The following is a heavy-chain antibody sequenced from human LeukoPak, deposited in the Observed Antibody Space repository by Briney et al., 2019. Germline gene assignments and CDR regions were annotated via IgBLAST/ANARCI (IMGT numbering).Heavy chain of an antibody. D-gene: IGHD2-15*01. Sequence: SETLSLTCTVSGGSISSSSYYWGWIRQPPGKGLEWIGSIYYSGSTYYNPSLKSRVTISVDTSKNQFSLKLSSVTAADTAVYYCAGGSGHFDYWGQGTLVTVSS. CDR2: IYYSGST. CDR1: GGSISSSSYY. CDR3: AGGSGHFDY. J-gene: IGHJ4*02. V-gene: IGHV4-39*07.